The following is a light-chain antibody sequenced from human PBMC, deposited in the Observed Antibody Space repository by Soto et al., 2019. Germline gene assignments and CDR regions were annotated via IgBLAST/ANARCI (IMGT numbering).Light chain of an antibody. Sequence: SVLTQPPSASGTPGQGVTISCSGSTSNIGSNYVYWYQQLPGTAPNLLIYRNNQRPSGVPDRFSGSKSGTSASLAISGLRSDDEADYFCATWDDSLNGFYVFGTGTKVTLL. CDR2: RNN. CDR3: ATWDDSLNGFYV. CDR1: TSNIGSNY. J-gene: IGLJ1*01. V-gene: IGLV1-47*01.